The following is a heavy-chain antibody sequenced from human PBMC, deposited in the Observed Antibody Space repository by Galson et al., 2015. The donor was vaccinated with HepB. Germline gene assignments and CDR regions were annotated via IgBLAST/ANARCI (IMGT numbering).Heavy chain of an antibody. J-gene: IGHJ6*02. CDR2: IIPIFGTA. CDR3: GGPGTGDYYYGMDV. Sequence: SVKVSCKASGGTFSSYAISWVRQAPGQGLEWMGGIIPIFGTANYAQKFQGRVTITADKSTSTAYMELSSLRSEDTAVYYCGGPGTGDYYYGMDVWGQGTTVTVSS. CDR1: GGTFSSYA. V-gene: IGHV1-69*06. D-gene: IGHD6-13*01.